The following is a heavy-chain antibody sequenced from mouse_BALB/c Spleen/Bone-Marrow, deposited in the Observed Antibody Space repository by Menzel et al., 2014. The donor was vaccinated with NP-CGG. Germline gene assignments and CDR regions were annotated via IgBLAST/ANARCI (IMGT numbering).Heavy chain of an antibody. CDR1: GFDFSRYW. CDR2: INPDSSTI. CDR3: ARLSYYGRFAY. J-gene: IGHJ3*01. V-gene: IGHV4-1*02. D-gene: IGHD1-1*01. Sequence: EVKLVESGGGLVQPGGSLKLSCAASGFDFSRYWMSWVRQAPGKGLEWIGEINPDSSTINYTPSLKDKFIISRDNAKNTLYLRVSKVRSEDTALYYCARLSYYGRFAYWGQGTLVTVSA.